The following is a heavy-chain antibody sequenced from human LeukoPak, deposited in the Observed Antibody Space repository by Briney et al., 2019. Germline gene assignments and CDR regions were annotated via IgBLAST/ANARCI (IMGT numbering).Heavy chain of an antibody. J-gene: IGHJ4*02. D-gene: IGHD5-18*01. CDR2: ISYDGSNK. CDR3: ARDPIVGYSYGSYYFDY. Sequence: GGSLRLSCAASGFTFSSCAMHWVRQAPGKGLEWVAVISYDGSNKYYADSVKGRFTISRDNSKNTLYLQMNSLRAEDTAVYYCARDPIVGYSYGSYYFDYWGQGTLVTVSS. V-gene: IGHV3-30*04. CDR1: GFTFSSCA.